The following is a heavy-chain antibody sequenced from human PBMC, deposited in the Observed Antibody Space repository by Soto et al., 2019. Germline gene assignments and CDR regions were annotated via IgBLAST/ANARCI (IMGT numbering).Heavy chain of an antibody. J-gene: IGHJ4*02. V-gene: IGHV3-21*01. CDR3: ARVPNDVVVVDY. Sequence: EVQLVESGGGLVKPGGSLRLSCAASGFTFSSYSMNWVRQAPGKGLEWVSSISSSSSYIYYADSVKGRFTISRDNAKNSLYLQMNSLRAEDTAVYYCARVPNDVVVVDYWGQGTLVTVSS. CDR1: GFTFSSYS. D-gene: IGHD2-21*01. CDR2: ISSSSSYI.